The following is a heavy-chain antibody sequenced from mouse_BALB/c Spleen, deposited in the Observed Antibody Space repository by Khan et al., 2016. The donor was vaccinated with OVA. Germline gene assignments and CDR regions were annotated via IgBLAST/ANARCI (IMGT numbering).Heavy chain of an antibody. Sequence: QVQLKESGPGLVAPSQSLSITCTVSGFSLTGYGINWVRQPPGKGLEWLGMIWGDGSTDYNSVLKSRLSISKDDSKSQVFLKMNSLQTDDTARYYCARGPYYGNYFAMDYWGQGTSVTVSS. J-gene: IGHJ4*01. CDR3: ARGPYYGNYFAMDY. D-gene: IGHD2-10*01. CDR1: GFSLTGYG. CDR2: IWGDGST. V-gene: IGHV2-6-7*01.